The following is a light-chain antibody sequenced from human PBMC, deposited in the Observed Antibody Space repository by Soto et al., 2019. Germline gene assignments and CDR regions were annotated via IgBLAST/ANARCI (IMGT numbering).Light chain of an antibody. CDR2: SAS. CDR1: RSIGNY. Sequence: DIQVTQSPSSLSAFVGDRVTITCRASRSIGNYLNWYQQKPGKAPKLLIYSASSLHSGVPSRFNCSGSGTDFTLTLSSLQPEDFATYFCQQSLSRPPTFGGGTKVEI. J-gene: IGKJ4*01. V-gene: IGKV1-39*01. CDR3: QQSLSRPPT.